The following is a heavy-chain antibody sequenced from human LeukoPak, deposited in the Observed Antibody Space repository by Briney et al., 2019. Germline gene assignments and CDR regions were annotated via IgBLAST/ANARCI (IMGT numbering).Heavy chain of an antibody. J-gene: IGHJ4*02. CDR2: IIPIFGTA. D-gene: IGHD1-26*01. CDR1: GGTSSSYA. CDR3: ASGGIVGATGYFDY. Sequence: SVKVSCKASGGTSSSYAISWVRQAPGQGLEWMGRIIPIFGTANYAQKFQGRVTITTDESTSTAYMELSSLRSEDTAVYYCASGGIVGATGYFDYWGQGTLVTVSS. V-gene: IGHV1-69*05.